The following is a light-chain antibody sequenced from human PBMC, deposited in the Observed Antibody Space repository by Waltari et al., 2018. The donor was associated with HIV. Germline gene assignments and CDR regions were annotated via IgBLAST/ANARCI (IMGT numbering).Light chain of an antibody. CDR1: GSDLRDYNS. CDR2: EIS. Sequence: QSALTQPASVSGSPGQSITISCTGTGSDLRDYNSVSWYQHHPGKAPTVVIYEISNRPSGVSSRFSGSISANSASLTISGLQAEDEADYFCTSYISSASPEFGGGTKVTVL. CDR3: TSYISSASPE. J-gene: IGLJ2*01. V-gene: IGLV2-14*01.